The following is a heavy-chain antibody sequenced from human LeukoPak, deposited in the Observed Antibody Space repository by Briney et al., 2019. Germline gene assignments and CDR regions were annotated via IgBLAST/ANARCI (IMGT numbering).Heavy chain of an antibody. CDR1: GGSFSGYY. D-gene: IGHD4-17*01. CDR2: IYYSGST. CDR3: ARVGVHPVTTGYMDV. V-gene: IGHV4-59*01. J-gene: IGHJ6*03. Sequence: PSETLSLTCAVHGGSFSGYYWTWIRQPPGKGLEWIGYIYYSGSTNYNPSLKSRVTISVDTSKNQFSLKLSSVTAADTAVYYCARVGVHPVTTGYMDVWGKGTTVTISS.